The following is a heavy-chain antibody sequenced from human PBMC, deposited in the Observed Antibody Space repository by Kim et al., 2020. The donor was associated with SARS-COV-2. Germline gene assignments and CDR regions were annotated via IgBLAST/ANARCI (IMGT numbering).Heavy chain of an antibody. Sequence: GGSLRLSCAASGFTFSSYGMHWVRQAPGKGLEWVAVIWYDGSNKYYADSVKGRFTISRDNSKNTLYLQMNSLRAEDTAVYYCAKLGVAAPDAFDIWGQGTMVTVSS. CDR3: AKLGVAAPDAFDI. J-gene: IGHJ3*02. CDR1: GFTFSSYG. V-gene: IGHV3-33*06. D-gene: IGHD3-10*01. CDR2: IWYDGSNK.